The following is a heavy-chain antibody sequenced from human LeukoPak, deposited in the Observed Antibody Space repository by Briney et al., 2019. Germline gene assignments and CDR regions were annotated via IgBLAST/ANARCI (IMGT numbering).Heavy chain of an antibody. CDR2: IRSRKNGYAT. CDR1: GLPFSGSG. D-gene: IGHD6-19*01. Sequence: GGSLKLSCVVSGLPFSGSGMHWIRQAGGRGLEWVAHIRSRKNGYATEYAASVQGRFTISRDDSKNTAFLQMDRLRIEDTALYYCTRPSSSPGRGDYWGQGTLVIVSS. V-gene: IGHV3-73*01. CDR3: TRPSSSPGRGDY. J-gene: IGHJ4*02.